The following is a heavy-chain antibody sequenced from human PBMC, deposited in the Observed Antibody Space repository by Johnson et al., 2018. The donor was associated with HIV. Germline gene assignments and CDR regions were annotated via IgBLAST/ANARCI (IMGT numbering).Heavy chain of an antibody. Sequence: VQLVESGGGVVRPGGSLRLSCAASGFTFSSYDMYWVRQTTGKGLEWVSGIGTTGDTYYPGSVKGRFTISRDNSKNTMDLQMNILRAEETAVYYCAKEYYYDSSGFPDAFDIWGQGTMVTVSS. V-gene: IGHV3-13*01. D-gene: IGHD3-22*01. J-gene: IGHJ3*02. CDR1: GFTFSSYD. CDR3: AKEYYYDSSGFPDAFDI. CDR2: IGTTGDT.